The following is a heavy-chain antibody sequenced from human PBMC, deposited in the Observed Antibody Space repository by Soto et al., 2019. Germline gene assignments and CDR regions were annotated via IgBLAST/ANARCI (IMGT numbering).Heavy chain of an antibody. J-gene: IGHJ5*02. D-gene: IGHD3-16*01. CDR2: IDSSGEK. Sequence: QVTLKESGPVLVKPTETLTLRCTVSGLSITDSEMGVSWIRQPPGKALEWLAHIDSSGEKSYRTSLKSRLTISKDTSKSQIVLIMTNMDPADTATYYCARRHLAVAVSPWFDPWGQGILVTVSS. CDR1: GLSITDSEMG. V-gene: IGHV2-26*01. CDR3: ARRHLAVAVSPWFDP.